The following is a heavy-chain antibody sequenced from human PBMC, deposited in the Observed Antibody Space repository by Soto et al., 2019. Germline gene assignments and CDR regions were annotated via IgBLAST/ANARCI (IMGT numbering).Heavy chain of an antibody. J-gene: IGHJ4*02. CDR2: ISYDGSDK. CDR1: GFTFSSYA. D-gene: IGHD3-16*02. Sequence: QVQLVESGGGVVQPGRSLRLSCAASGFTFSSYAMHWVRQAPGKGLEWVAVISYDGSDKYYADSVKGRFTISRDNSKNTRTLQMKSLRADDTAVYYCAKALGELSPESYDYWGQGTLITVSS. CDR3: AKALGELSPESYDY. V-gene: IGHV3-30*18.